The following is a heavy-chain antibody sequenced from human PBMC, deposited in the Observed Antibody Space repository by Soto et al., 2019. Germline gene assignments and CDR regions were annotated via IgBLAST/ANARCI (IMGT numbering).Heavy chain of an antibody. Sequence: QVQLVQSGAEVKKPGSSVKVSCKASGGTFSSYAISWVRQAPGQGLEWMGGIIPIFGTANYAQKFQGRVTITADESTGTAYMEQSSLRCEDTAVYYCARRGGIQLWFYNGMAVWGQGTTVTVSS. V-gene: IGHV1-69*12. CDR3: ARRGGIQLWFYNGMAV. CDR2: IIPIFGTA. CDR1: GGTFSSYA. J-gene: IGHJ6*02. D-gene: IGHD5-18*01.